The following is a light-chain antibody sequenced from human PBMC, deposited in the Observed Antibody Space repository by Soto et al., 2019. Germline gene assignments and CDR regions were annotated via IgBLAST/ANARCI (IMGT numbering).Light chain of an antibody. Sequence: EVVMTQSPANLSVSPGEGVTLSCRASQGIGDTLAWYQHKPGQTPRLLIYDTSTRATGVPARFRGSRSGPDFTLTISSLQPEELATYYCQQSYSTLWTFGQGTKVDIK. CDR3: QQSYSTLWT. J-gene: IGKJ1*01. CDR1: QGIGDT. V-gene: IGKV3-15*01. CDR2: DTS.